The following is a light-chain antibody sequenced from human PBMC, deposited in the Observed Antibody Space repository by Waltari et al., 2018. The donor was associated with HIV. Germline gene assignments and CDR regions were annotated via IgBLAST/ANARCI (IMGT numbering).Light chain of an antibody. CDR1: SSNIGSNR. V-gene: IGLV1-44*01. J-gene: IGLJ1*01. CDR2: DNN. CDR3: AAWDGSLNGYV. Sequence: QSVLTQSPSASGAPGQRVAISCSGSSSNIGSNRVTWYQHLPGTAPKHLIFDNNHRPTVVPDRFSGSKSGNSASLAISGLQSEGDADYYCAAWDGSLNGYVFGTGTQVTVL.